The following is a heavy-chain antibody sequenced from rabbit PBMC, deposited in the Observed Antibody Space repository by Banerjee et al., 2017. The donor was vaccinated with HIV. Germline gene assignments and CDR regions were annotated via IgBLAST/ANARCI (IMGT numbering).Heavy chain of an antibody. CDR1: GFSFSSTYYY. Sequence: QSLQESGGGLFQPGGSLTLTCTASGFSFSSTYYYMCWVRQAPGKGLEWIACIGTGSTDSTYYAAWAEGRFTISKTSSTTVTLQMTSLTAADTATYFCARDLAGVIGWNFNLWGQGTLVTVS. J-gene: IGHJ4*01. D-gene: IGHD4-1*01. CDR2: IGTGSTDST. V-gene: IGHV1S40*01. CDR3: ARDLAGVIGWNFNL.